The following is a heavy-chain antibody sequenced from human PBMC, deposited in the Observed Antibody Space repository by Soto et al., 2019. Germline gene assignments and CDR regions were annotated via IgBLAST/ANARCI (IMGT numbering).Heavy chain of an antibody. CDR1: GYSFTDYH. CDR3: ARGDSTDCSNGVCSFFYNHDMDV. D-gene: IGHD2-8*01. Sequence: GASVKVSCKASGYSFTDYHIHWVRQAPGQGLEWLGRINPKSGGTSTAQKFQGWVTMTTDTSISTASMELTRLTSDDAAIYYCARGDSTDCSNGVCSFFYNHDMDVWGQGTTVTVSS. V-gene: IGHV1-2*04. J-gene: IGHJ6*02. CDR2: INPKSGGT.